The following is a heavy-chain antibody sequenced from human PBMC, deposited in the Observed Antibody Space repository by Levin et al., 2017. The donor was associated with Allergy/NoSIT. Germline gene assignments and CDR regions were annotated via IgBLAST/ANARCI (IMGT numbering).Heavy chain of an antibody. J-gene: IGHJ4*02. Sequence: LSLTCAASGFTFNNYAMSWVRQAPGKGLEWVSAIINSGVGTYYADSVKGRFTISRDNSKNTMYLQMNSLRAEDTAVYFCAKDAIRGSDQPYYFDYRGQGTLVTASS. CDR2: IINSGVGT. D-gene: IGHD6-19*01. CDR3: AKDAIRGSDQPYYFDY. V-gene: IGHV3-23*01. CDR1: GFTFNNYA.